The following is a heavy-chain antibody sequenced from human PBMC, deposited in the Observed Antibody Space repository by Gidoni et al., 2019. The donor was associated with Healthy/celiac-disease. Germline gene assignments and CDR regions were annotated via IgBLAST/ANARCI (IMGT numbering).Heavy chain of an antibody. CDR1: GFPFSSYA. CDR3: AKLGAMGPLNWFDP. V-gene: IGHV3-23*01. CDR2: ISGSGGST. Sequence: EVQPLESGGGLVQPGGSLRLSCAASGFPFSSYAMSWVRQAPGKGLEWVSAISGSGGSTYYADSVKGRFTISRDNSKNTLYLQMNSLRAEDTAVYYCAKLGAMGPLNWFDPWGQGTLVTVSS. J-gene: IGHJ5*02.